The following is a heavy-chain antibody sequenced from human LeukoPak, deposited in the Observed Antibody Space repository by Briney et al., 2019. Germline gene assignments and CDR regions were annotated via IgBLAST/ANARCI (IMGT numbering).Heavy chain of an antibody. CDR1: GYTFTSYY. V-gene: IGHV1-46*01. D-gene: IGHD6-13*01. J-gene: IGHJ4*02. CDR2: INPSGGST. CDR3: ARDGEIAARRYYFDY. Sequence: ASVKVSCKASGYTFTSYYMHWVRQAPGQGLEWMGIINPSGGSTSYAQKFQGRVTMTRDMSTSTVYTELSSLRSEDTAVYYCARDGEIAARRYYFDYWGQGTLVTVSS.